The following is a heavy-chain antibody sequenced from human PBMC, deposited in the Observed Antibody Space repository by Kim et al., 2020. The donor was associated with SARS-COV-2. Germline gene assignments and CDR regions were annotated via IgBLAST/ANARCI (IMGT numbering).Heavy chain of an antibody. CDR3: AREAVSGSFDY. D-gene: IGHD6-19*01. V-gene: IGHV1-3*01. Sequence: ASVKVSCKASGYTFTTFALYWVRRAPGQRLEWMGWVNGGNGNTRYSQKFQGRVSITRDTSATTAYLELSGQISEDTAVYYCAREAVSGSFDYWGQGSLVTVSS. CDR2: VNGGNGNT. J-gene: IGHJ4*02. CDR1: GYTFTTFA.